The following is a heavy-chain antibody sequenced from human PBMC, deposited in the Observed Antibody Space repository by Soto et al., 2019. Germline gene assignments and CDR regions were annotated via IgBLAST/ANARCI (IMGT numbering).Heavy chain of an antibody. CDR1: GYTFTGDY. D-gene: IGHD3-10*01. CDR3: TSDRSGANFQY. V-gene: IGHV1-2*01. Sequence: ASVKVSCTAAGYTFTGDYMHGVRQAPGQGVEGMGWINPDKGDTNYAQKFRDRVTITSDTSIITVYMDLRRLTSDDSVVYFCTSDRSGANFQYCGLATLVNVSS. CDR2: INPDKGDT. J-gene: IGHJ4*02.